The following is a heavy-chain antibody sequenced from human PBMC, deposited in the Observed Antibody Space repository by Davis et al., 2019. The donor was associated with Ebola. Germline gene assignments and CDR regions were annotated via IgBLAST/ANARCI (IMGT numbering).Heavy chain of an antibody. V-gene: IGHV1-18*01. D-gene: IGHD6-19*01. Sequence: AASVKVSCKASGYTFRDYGISWVRQAPGQGLEWMGWISAYNGKTNYPQKFQGRVIMTTDTSTSTVYMELRSLTSDDTAEYYCATTQWLREFDNWGQGTLVTVSS. CDR2: ISAYNGKT. CDR1: GYTFRDYG. J-gene: IGHJ4*02. CDR3: ATTQWLREFDN.